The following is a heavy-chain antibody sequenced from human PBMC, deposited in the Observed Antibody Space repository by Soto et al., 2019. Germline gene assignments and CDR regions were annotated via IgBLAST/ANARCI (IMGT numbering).Heavy chain of an antibody. CDR2: IYHSGST. V-gene: IGHV4-4*02. J-gene: IGHJ5*02. CDR1: GGSISSSNW. Sequence: QVQLQESGPGLVKPSGTLSLTCAVSGGSISSSNWWSWVRQPPGKGLEWIGEIYHSGSTNYNPSLKSRVTISVDKSTNQFSLKLSSVTAADTAVYYCARAASSATGDGDWFDPWGQGTLVTVSS. D-gene: IGHD7-27*01. CDR3: ARAASSATGDGDWFDP.